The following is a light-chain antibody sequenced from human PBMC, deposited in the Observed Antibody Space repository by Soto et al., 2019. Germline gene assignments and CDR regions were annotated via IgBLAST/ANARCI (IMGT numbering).Light chain of an antibody. CDR3: QHRHNWPLT. CDR2: SSS. V-gene: IGKV3-11*01. CDR1: QSVSGS. J-gene: IGKJ4*01. Sequence: EIVLTQSPATLSLSPGERATLSCRASQSVSGSLAWYQQKPGQSPRLLIYSSSNRATGIPARFSGSGSGTDFTLTISSLEPEDFAGYYCQHRHNWPLTFGGGTKVDIK.